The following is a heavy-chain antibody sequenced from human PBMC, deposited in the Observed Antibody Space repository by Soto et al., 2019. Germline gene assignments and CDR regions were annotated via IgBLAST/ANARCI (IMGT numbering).Heavy chain of an antibody. Sequence: ESGGGLIQPGGSLRLSCAASGFTVSSNYMSWVRQAPGKGLEWVSVIYSGGSTYYADSVKGRFTISRDNSKNTLYLQMNSLRAEDTAVYYCARGRIASSSGAYYYYGMDVWGQGTTVTVSS. D-gene: IGHD6-13*01. CDR3: ARGRIASSSGAYYYYGMDV. CDR2: IYSGGST. J-gene: IGHJ6*02. CDR1: GFTVSSNY. V-gene: IGHV3-53*01.